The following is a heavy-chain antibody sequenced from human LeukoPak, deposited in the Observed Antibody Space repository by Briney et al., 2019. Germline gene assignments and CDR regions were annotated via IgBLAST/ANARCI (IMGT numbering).Heavy chain of an antibody. CDR3: ARVGRSRGSLPNSYYYMDV. D-gene: IGHD1-26*01. CDR2: IIPIFGSA. CDR1: GDIFNSYS. J-gene: IGHJ6*03. Sequence: ASVKVSCKASGDIFNSYSISWVRQAPGQGLEWMGGIIPIFGSANYAQKFQGRVTITTDQSTTPAYMELSSLSSEDTAVYYCARVGRSRGSLPNSYYYMDVWGKGTTVTVSS. V-gene: IGHV1-69*05.